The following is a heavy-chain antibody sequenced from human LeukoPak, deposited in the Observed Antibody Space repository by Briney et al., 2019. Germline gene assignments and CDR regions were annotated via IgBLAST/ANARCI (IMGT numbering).Heavy chain of an antibody. J-gene: IGHJ4*02. CDR1: GFTVSSNY. CDR2: ISSSSSYT. Sequence: GGSLRLSCAASGFTVSSNYMSWVRQAPGKGLEWVSSISSSSSYTYYADSVKGRFTISRDNAKNSLYLQMNSLRAEDTAVYYCARDDLDRIAAAENYWGQGTLVTVSS. V-gene: IGHV3-21*01. CDR3: ARDDLDRIAAAENY. D-gene: IGHD6-6*01.